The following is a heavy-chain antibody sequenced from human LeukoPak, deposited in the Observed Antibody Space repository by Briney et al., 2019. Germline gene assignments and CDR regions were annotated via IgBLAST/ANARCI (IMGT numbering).Heavy chain of an antibody. J-gene: IGHJ4*02. CDR1: GGSFSGYY. D-gene: IGHD1-26*01. CDR3: ARKLQSGSYYLGAWGYFDY. V-gene: IGHV4-34*01. Sequence: SETLSLTCAVSGGSFSGYYWSWIRQPPGKGLEWIGEINHSGSTNYNPSLKSRVAISVDTSKNQFSLKLSSVTAADTAVYYCARKLQSGSYYLGAWGYFDYWGQGTLVTVSS. CDR2: INHSGST.